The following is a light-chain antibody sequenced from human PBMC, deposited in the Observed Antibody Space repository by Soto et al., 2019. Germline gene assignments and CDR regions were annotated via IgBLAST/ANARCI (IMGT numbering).Light chain of an antibody. Sequence: QSALTQPPSASGSPRQSVTISRTGTSSDVGGYNYVSWYQQHPGKVPKLLIYEVTRRPSGVPDRFSGSKSGNTASLTVSALQAEDEAHYYCSSYAGNNVVIFGGGTKLTVL. CDR2: EVT. CDR1: SSDVGGYNY. CDR3: SSYAGNNVVI. J-gene: IGLJ2*01. V-gene: IGLV2-8*01.